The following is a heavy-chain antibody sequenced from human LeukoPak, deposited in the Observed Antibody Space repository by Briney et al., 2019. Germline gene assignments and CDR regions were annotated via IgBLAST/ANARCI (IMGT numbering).Heavy chain of an antibody. CDR3: AKVNDDLTIKP. Sequence: GGSLRLSCAASGFTFSSYSMSWVRQAPGKGLEWVSAISGSGGSTYYADSVKGRFTISRDNSKNTLYLQMNSLRAEDTAVYYCAKVNDDLTIKPWGQGTLVTVSS. V-gene: IGHV3-23*01. CDR2: ISGSGGST. J-gene: IGHJ5*02. CDR1: GFTFSSYS. D-gene: IGHD5-12*01.